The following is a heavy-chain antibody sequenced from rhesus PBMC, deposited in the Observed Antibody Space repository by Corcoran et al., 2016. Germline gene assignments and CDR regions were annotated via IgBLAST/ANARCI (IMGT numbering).Heavy chain of an antibody. J-gene: IGHJ4*01. CDR2: INRGGDST. Sequence: EVQLVESGGGLAKPGGSLRLSCVASGFTLRGFWMSWVRKAPGKGMEWSSTINRGGDSTYYADSVKGRCTISRENAKNTLYLKMNSLRAEDTAVYYCAKIDLRWGQGVLVTVSS. V-gene: IGHV3-14*01. D-gene: IGHD2-15*01. CDR1: GFTLRGFW. CDR3: AKIDLR.